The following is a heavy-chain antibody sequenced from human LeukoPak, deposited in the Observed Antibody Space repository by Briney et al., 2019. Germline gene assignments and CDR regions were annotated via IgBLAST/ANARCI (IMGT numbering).Heavy chain of an antibody. CDR1: GYTFTSNY. J-gene: IGHJ4*02. D-gene: IGHD3-9*01. V-gene: IGHV1-46*01. Sequence: GASVKVSCKASGYTFTSNYMHWVRQAPGQGLEWMGIINPSGGSTSYAQKFQGRVTMTRDTSTSTVYMELSSLRSEDTAVYYCARPSRDYDILTGYLYYWGQGTLVTVSS. CDR3: ARPSRDYDILTGYLYY. CDR2: INPSGGST.